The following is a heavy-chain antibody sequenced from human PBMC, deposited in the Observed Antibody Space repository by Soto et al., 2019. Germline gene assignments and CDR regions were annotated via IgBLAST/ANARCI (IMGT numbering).Heavy chain of an antibody. Sequence: SPTLLLTCDISGDSVSTNSATWNWIRQSPSRGLEWLGRTYYRSRWFDDYAVSVKSRITISTDMYNNQFSLQLNSVTPDDTAVYYCARLVGNSWLDSLGQGTLVTVSS. J-gene: IGHJ5*01. CDR1: GDSVSTNSAT. CDR2: TYYRSRWFD. V-gene: IGHV6-1*01. CDR3: ARLVGNSWLDS. D-gene: IGHD2-2*01.